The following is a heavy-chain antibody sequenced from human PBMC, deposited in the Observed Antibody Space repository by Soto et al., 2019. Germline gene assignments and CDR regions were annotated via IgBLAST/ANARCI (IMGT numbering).Heavy chain of an antibody. Sequence: PGESLKISCKGSGYSFTSYWIGWVRQMPGKGLEWMGIIYPGDSDTRYSPSFQGQVTISADKSISTAYLQWSSLKASDTAMYYCARHRGRGSTMVRGVIIPYYYYYMDVRGKGTTVTVSS. CDR1: GYSFTSYW. J-gene: IGHJ6*03. CDR3: ARHRGRGSTMVRGVIIPYYYYYMDV. V-gene: IGHV5-51*01. D-gene: IGHD3-10*01. CDR2: IYPGDSDT.